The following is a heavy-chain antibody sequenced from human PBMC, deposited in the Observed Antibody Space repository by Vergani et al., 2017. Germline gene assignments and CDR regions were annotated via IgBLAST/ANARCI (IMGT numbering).Heavy chain of an antibody. CDR2: IWDDGSKK. V-gene: IGHV3-33*01. Sequence: QVQLVESGGGVVQPGTSLRLSCAASGFIFKNHGMQLVRQAPGKGLEWVALIWDDGSKKNYGDSMKGRFTISRDNSKDTLYLEMNSLRGEDSAVYYCVRHSWFRSCKSVNCSSWDYWGQGTPVTVSS. J-gene: IGHJ4*02. CDR1: GFIFKNHG. D-gene: IGHD2/OR15-2a*01. CDR3: VRHSWFRSCKSVNCSSWDY.